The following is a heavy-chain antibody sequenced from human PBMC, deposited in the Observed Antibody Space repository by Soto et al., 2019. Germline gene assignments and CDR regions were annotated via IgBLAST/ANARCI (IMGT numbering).Heavy chain of an antibody. Sequence: PGGSLRLSCAASVFTFDDYGMSWVRQAPGKGLEWVSGINWNDGSTGYADSVKGRFTISRDNAKNSLYLQMNSLRAEDTALYYCARVTGTPHYFDYWGQGTLVTVSS. D-gene: IGHD1-20*01. CDR3: ARVTGTPHYFDY. J-gene: IGHJ4*02. V-gene: IGHV3-20*04. CDR1: VFTFDDYG. CDR2: INWNDGST.